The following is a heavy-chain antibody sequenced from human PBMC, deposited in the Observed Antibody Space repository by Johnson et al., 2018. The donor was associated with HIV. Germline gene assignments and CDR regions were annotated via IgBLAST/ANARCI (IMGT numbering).Heavy chain of an antibody. Sequence: VQVLESGGGVVQPGRSLRLSCLVSGLTFNNYPIHWVRQAPGKGLEWVTVISHDGDNKYHADSVKGRLTISRDNSKNTLYLQMNSLRAEDTAVYYCARDPLTAARCGPMNGGAFDIWGQGTMVTVSS. D-gene: IGHD6-6*01. CDR3: ARDPLTAARCGPMNGGAFDI. V-gene: IGHV3-30*04. J-gene: IGHJ3*02. CDR2: ISHDGDNK. CDR1: GLTFNNYP.